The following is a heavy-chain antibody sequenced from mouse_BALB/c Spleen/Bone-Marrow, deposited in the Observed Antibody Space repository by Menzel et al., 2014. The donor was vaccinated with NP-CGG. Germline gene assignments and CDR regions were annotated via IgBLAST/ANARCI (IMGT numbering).Heavy chain of an antibody. CDR2: VNPYNGGT. V-gene: IGHV1-19*01. CDR3: ARPPYYGNYVDY. D-gene: IGHD2-10*01. J-gene: IGHJ2*01. Sequence: EVQLVESGPELVKPGASVKMSCKASGYTFTDYHMDWVKQSHGESFEWIGRVNPYNGGTSYNQKFKGKATLTVDKSSSTAYMELNSLTSEDSAVYYCARPPYYGNYVDYWGQGTTLTVS. CDR1: GYTFTDYH.